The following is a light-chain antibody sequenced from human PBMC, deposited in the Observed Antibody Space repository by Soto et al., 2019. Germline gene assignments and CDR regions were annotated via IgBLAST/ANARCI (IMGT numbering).Light chain of an antibody. CDR1: QTISSW. V-gene: IGKV1-5*03. Sequence: IQMTQSPPSLSASVGDRVTITCRASQTISSWLAWYQQKPGKAPKLLIYKASTLKSGVPSRFSGSGSGTMFTLTISSLQSDDFAVYYCQQYLDWPRTFGQGTKWISN. CDR2: KAS. CDR3: QQYLDWPRT. J-gene: IGKJ1*01.